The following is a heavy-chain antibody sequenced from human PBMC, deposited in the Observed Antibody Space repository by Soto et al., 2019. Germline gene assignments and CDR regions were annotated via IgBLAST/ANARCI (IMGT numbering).Heavy chain of an antibody. D-gene: IGHD5-12*01. CDR2: INHSGSA. Sequence: SETLSLTCAVYGGSFSAYYWSSIRQPPGQGLEWIGEINHSGSANYNPSLKSRVTISVDTSKNQFSLKLSSVTAADTAVYYCARGRGSSRGYSGYDTVYFDYWGQGTLVTVSS. CDR1: GGSFSAYY. CDR3: ARGRGSSRGYSGYDTVYFDY. J-gene: IGHJ4*02. V-gene: IGHV4-34*01.